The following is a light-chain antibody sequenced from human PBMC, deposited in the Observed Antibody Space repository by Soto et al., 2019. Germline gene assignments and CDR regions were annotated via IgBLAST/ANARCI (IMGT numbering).Light chain of an antibody. Sequence: QSVLTQPASVSGSPGQSITISCSGSSSDVGGYNAVSWYQQHPGKVPKLVFYGVSDRPSGISSRFSASNSGNTASLTISGLEAEDEGDYYCSSYASVGSYVFGTGTKLTVL. V-gene: IGLV2-14*03. CDR2: GVS. CDR3: SSYASVGSYV. CDR1: SSDVGGYNA. J-gene: IGLJ1*01.